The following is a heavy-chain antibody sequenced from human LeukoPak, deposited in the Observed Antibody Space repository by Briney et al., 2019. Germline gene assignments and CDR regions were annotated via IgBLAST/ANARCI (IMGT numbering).Heavy chain of an antibody. V-gene: IGHV4-39*01. D-gene: IGHD2-15*01. CDR1: GGSLTVTGYY. CDR3: ARLIGYCSGYSCPGWGS. Sequence: PSQTLSLTCSVSGGSLTVTGYYSGWIRQSPGEGLEWVGNIKNSVTNIYYPSLRSRVTIYVATSKYEVSLNLDSVTAADTAVYDCARLIGYCSGYSCPGWGSWGQGTLVTVSS. CDR2: IKNSVTN. J-gene: IGHJ5*02.